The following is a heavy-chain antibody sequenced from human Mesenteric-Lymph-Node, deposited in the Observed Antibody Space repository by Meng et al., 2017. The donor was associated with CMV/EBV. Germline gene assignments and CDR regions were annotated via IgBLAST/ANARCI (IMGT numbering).Heavy chain of an antibody. V-gene: IGHV3-38-3*01. CDR3: AKDRWANRIDAFDI. CDR1: GFTVSSNY. J-gene: IGHJ3*02. D-gene: IGHD6-13*01. Sequence: GESLKISCAASGFTVSSNYMSWVRQAPGKGLEWVSSISGGSTYYADSRKGRFTISGDNSKNRLYLQMNSLRAEDTAVYYCAKDRWANRIDAFDIWGQGTMVTVSS. CDR2: ISGGST.